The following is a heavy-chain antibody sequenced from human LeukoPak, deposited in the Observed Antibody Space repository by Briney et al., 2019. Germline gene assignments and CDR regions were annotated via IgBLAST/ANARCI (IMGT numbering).Heavy chain of an antibody. V-gene: IGHV4-39*01. CDR3: ATSSGSYYY. CDR1: GGSISSSSYY. CDR2: MYYSGST. Sequence: SSETLSLTCTVSGGSISSSSYYWGWIRQPPGKGLEWIGSMYYSGSTYYNPSLKSRVTIYVDTSKNQFSLKLSSVTAADTAVYYCATSSGSYYYWGQGTLVTVSS. D-gene: IGHD1-26*01. J-gene: IGHJ4*02.